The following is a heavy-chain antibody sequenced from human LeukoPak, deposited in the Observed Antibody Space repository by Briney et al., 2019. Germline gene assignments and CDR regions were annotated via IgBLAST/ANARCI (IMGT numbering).Heavy chain of an antibody. CDR3: ARGWSGPHFDY. CDR2: IYHSGST. V-gene: IGHV4-30-2*01. Sequence: PSETLSLTCTVSGGSISSGGYYWSWIRQPPGKGLEWIGYIYHSGSTYYNPSLKSRVTISVDRSKNQFSLKLSSVTAADTAVYYCARGWSGPHFDYWGQGTLVTVSS. CDR1: GGSISSGGYY. J-gene: IGHJ4*02. D-gene: IGHD3-3*01.